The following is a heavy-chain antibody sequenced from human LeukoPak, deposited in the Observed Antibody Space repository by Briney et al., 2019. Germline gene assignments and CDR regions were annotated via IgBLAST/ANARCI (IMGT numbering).Heavy chain of an antibody. J-gene: IGHJ4*02. Sequence: PGGSLRLSCAASGFTFSDYYMSWIRQAPGKGLEWVSYISSSGSTIYYADSVKGRFTISRGNAKNSLYLQMNSLRAEDTAVYYCARSYGSGSYNHDYWGQGTLVTVSS. V-gene: IGHV3-11*01. CDR1: GFTFSDYY. D-gene: IGHD3-10*01. CDR3: ARSYGSGSYNHDY. CDR2: ISSSGSTI.